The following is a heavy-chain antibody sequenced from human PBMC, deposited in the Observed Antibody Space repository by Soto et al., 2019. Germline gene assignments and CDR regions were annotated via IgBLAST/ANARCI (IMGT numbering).Heavy chain of an antibody. J-gene: IGHJ3*02. D-gene: IGHD6-13*01. CDR2: LDPEDGEI. CDR1: RYTLTEVS. Sequence: ASVKVSCKVSRYTLTEVSIHWVRRAPGKGLEWMGGLDPEDGEIIYAQKFQGTVTVTEETSTDTAYMELSSLTSEDTAVYYCATRFIAGRGAFDIWGQGTMVTVSS. CDR3: ATRFIAGRGAFDI. V-gene: IGHV1-24*01.